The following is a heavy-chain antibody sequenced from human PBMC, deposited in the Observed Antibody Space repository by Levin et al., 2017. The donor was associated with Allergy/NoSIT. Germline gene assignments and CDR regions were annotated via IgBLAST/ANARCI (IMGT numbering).Heavy chain of an antibody. CDR3: ARLQRQVAPAF. V-gene: IGHV5-10-1*01. CDR1: GYSFTSYW. CDR2: IDPTDSYN. D-gene: IGHD2-2*01. Sequence: GGSLRLSCKGSGYSFTSYWITWVRQMPDKGLEWLGRIDPTDSYNTYNPSFQGHVTMSIDKSRSTAYLQWNTLKASDTAIYYCARLQRQVAPAFWGQGTLVSVSS. J-gene: IGHJ4*02.